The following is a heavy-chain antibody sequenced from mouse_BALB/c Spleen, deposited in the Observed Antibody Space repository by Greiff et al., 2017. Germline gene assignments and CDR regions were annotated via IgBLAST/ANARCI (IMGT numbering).Heavy chain of an antibody. V-gene: IGHV5-6-3*01. CDR3: ARDGGLPYAMDY. J-gene: IGHJ4*01. D-gene: IGHD2-10*01. Sequence: EVKLVESGGGLVQPGGSLKLSCAASGFTFSSYGMSWVRQTPDKRLELVATINSNGGSTYYPDSVKGRFTIARANAKNTLYLQMSSLKSEDTAMYYCARDGGLPYAMDYWGQGTSVTVSS. CDR1: GFTFSSYG. CDR2: INSNGGST.